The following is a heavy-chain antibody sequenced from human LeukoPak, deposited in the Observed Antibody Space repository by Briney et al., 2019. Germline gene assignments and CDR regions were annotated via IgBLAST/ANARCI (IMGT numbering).Heavy chain of an antibody. CDR2: IYYSGRT. V-gene: IGHV4-59*12. J-gene: IGHJ3*02. CDR1: GGSITKYY. CDR3: ARDREQQLVRFYNAFDI. D-gene: IGHD6-13*01. Sequence: PSETLSLTCTVSGGSITKYYWGWIRQPPGKGLEWIGYIYYSGRTHYNPSLKSPVTISVDTSKDQFSLKLSSVTAADTAVYYCARDREQQLVRFYNAFDIWGQGTMVTVSS.